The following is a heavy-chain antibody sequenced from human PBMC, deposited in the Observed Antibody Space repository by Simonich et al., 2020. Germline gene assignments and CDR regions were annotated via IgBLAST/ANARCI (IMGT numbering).Heavy chain of an antibody. D-gene: IGHD3-10*01. Sequence: EVQLVESGGGLVQPWGSLRLSCAASGFTFSSYWISWVRQAPGKGLEWETNIKQDENGKSDGDSVKGRFTISRDNAKNSLYLQMNSLRAEDTAVYYCARDREVYGSGSYYNYWGQGTLVTVSS. CDR3: ARDREVYGSGSYYNY. J-gene: IGHJ4*02. CDR1: GFTFSSYW. CDR2: IKQDENGK. V-gene: IGHV3-7*01.